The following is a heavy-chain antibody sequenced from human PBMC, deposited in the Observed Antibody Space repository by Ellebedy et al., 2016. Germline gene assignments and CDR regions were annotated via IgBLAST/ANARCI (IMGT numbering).Heavy chain of an antibody. Sequence: ASVKVSCKASGYTFTSYGISWVRQAPGQGLEWMGWISAYNGNTNYAQKLQGRVTMTTDTSTSTAYMELRSLRSDDTAVYYFARDAPGQLDHSKGSVPRGLMSYYYYGMDVWGQGTTVTVSS. CDR3: ARDAPGQLDHSKGSVPRGLMSYYYYGMDV. CDR2: ISAYNGNT. V-gene: IGHV1-18*01. CDR1: GYTFTSYG. D-gene: IGHD1-1*01. J-gene: IGHJ6*02.